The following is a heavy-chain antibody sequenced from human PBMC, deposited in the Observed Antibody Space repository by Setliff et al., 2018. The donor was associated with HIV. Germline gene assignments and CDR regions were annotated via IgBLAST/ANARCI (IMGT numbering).Heavy chain of an antibody. V-gene: IGHV3-20*04. CDR1: GFTFNDFG. CDR3: ARDHRPYFYDKAWFDP. Sequence: RPGGSLRLSCAASGFTFNDFGMHWVRQAPGKGLEWVSGISWNGGSIGYADSVKGRFTISRDNAKNSLYLQMNSLRAEDTAVYYCARDHRPYFYDKAWFDPWGQGTLVTVSS. J-gene: IGHJ5*02. D-gene: IGHD3-22*01. CDR2: ISWNGGSI.